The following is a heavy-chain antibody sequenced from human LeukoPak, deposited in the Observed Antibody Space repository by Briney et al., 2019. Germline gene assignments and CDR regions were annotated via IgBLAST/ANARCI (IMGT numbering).Heavy chain of an antibody. D-gene: IGHD6-19*01. CDR1: GFTFSSYS. CDR3: ARDFGDSSNTDNWFDP. Sequence: PGGSLRLSCAASGFTFSSYSMNWVRQAPGKGLDWVSYISSSSSTIYYADSVKGRFTISRDNAKNSLYLQMNSLRAEDTAVYYCARDFGDSSNTDNWFDPWGQGTRVTVSS. V-gene: IGHV3-48*01. J-gene: IGHJ5*02. CDR2: ISSSSSTI.